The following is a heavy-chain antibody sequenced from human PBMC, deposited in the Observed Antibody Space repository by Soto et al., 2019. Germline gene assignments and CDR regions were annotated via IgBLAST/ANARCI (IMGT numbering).Heavy chain of an antibody. CDR2: IYYSGST. CDR1: GGSISSSSYY. D-gene: IGHD6-19*01. J-gene: IGHJ4*02. V-gene: IGHV4-39*01. Sequence: SETLSLTCTVSGGSISSSSYYWGWIRQPPGKGLEWIGSIYYSGSTYYNPSLKSRVTISVDTSKNQFSLKLSSVTAADTAVYYCARTYSNGWLLDYWSQGTLVTVSS. CDR3: ARTYSNGWLLDY.